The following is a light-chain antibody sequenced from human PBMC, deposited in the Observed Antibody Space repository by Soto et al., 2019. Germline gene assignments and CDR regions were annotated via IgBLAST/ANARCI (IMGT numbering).Light chain of an antibody. V-gene: IGLV2-14*03. CDR2: AVS. Sequence: QSALTQPASVSGSPGQSITISCTGTSSDVGDHNYVSWYQQQPGKAPKLRIYAVSNRPSGVSNRFSGSKSGTTASLTVSGLQGEDEADYYCSSYTTGSTVIFGGGTKLTVL. CDR1: SSDVGDHNY. J-gene: IGLJ2*01. CDR3: SSYTTGSTVI.